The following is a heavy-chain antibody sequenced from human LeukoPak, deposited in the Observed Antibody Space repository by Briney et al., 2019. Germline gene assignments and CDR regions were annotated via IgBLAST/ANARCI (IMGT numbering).Heavy chain of an antibody. D-gene: IGHD3-22*01. J-gene: IGHJ4*02. CDR3: AKDPYYYDSRVRGDDY. CDR1: GFTFSSYG. Sequence: GGSLRLSCAASGFTFSSYGMHWVRQAPGKGLEWVAVISYDGSNKYYADSVKGRFTISRDNSKNTLYLQMNSLRAEDTAVYYCAKDPYYYDSRVRGDDYWGQGTLVTVSS. V-gene: IGHV3-30*18. CDR2: ISYDGSNK.